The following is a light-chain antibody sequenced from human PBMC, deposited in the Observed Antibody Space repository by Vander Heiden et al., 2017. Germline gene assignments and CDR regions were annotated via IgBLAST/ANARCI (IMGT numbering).Light chain of an antibody. V-gene: IGLV1-47*01. J-gene: IGLJ3*02. Sequence: QSVLTQPPSATQTTGQSVTIYCSGTRSTARSNNLYWYTQLPGIAPKLLIRRKDQRPSGVPERFSGSKSGASAALAISGLRSEDEADYYCTAWDDSLSGTVFGGGTKVTVL. CDR3: TAWDDSLSGTV. CDR2: RKD. CDR1: RSTARSNN.